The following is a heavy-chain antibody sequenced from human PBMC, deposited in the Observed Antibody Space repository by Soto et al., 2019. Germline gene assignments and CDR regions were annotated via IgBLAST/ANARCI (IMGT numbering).Heavy chain of an antibody. V-gene: IGHV1-46*01. CDR1: GYTFTDYY. CDR2: INPSGGRT. Sequence: QVQLVQSGAEVKKPGASVKVSCKASGYTFTDYYIHWVRQAPGQGLEWMGMINPSGGRTGYAEKFHGRLTLTSDTSASTVYMELSSLRSEDTAVYTCARDKLDRVPSDWFDPWGQGTQVTVSS. CDR3: ARDKLDRVPSDWFDP. J-gene: IGHJ5*02. D-gene: IGHD1-1*01.